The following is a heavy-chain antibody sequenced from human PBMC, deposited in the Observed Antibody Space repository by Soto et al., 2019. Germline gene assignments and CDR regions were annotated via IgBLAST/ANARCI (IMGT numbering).Heavy chain of an antibody. V-gene: IGHV3-30*18. Sequence: GGPLRLSFVGSGFTFSNYGMHWVRQPPGKGLEWVALISDDGDKRYYADSVRGRLIISRDNSKDTLYLQMNSLGPDDTAVYFCAKARVRIVGANSFDYWGQGTPVTVSS. CDR3: AKARVRIVGANSFDY. D-gene: IGHD1-26*01. J-gene: IGHJ4*02. CDR1: GFTFSNYG. CDR2: ISDDGDKR.